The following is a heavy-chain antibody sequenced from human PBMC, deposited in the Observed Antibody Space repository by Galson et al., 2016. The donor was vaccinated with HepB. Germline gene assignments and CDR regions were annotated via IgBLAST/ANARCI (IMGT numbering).Heavy chain of an antibody. V-gene: IGHV3-7*01. CDR2: INQDGSEK. CDR1: GGSFSGYY. J-gene: IGHJ4*02. CDR3: VRDLDY. Sequence: LSLTCAVYGGSFSGYYWNWIRQPPAKGLEWVANINQDGSEKSYVDSVKGRFTISRDNAKNSLYLHMNSLRAEDTALYYCVRDLDYWGQGTLVTVSS.